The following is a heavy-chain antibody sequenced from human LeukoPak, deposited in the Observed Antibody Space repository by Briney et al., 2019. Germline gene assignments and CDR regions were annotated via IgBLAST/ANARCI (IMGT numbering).Heavy chain of an antibody. CDR1: GFTFSSYS. V-gene: IGHV3-23*01. Sequence: GGSLRLSCAASGFTFSSYSMSWVRQAPGKGLEWVSAISGSGGSTYYADSVKGRFTISRDNSKNTLYLQMNSLRAEDTAVYYCAKDLDFPYYFDYWGQGTLVTVSS. J-gene: IGHJ4*02. CDR3: AKDLDFPYYFDY. D-gene: IGHD3-3*01. CDR2: ISGSGGST.